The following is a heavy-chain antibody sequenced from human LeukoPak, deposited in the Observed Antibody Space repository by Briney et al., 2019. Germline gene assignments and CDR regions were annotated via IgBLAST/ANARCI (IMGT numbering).Heavy chain of an antibody. CDR2: ISSSSSYI. Sequence: GGSLRLSRAASGFTFSSYSMNWVRQAPGKGLGWVSSISSSSSYIYYADSVKGRFTISRDNAKNSLYLQMNSLRAEDTAVYYCARDRLVRGAIYPLEYYYYGMDVWGQGTTVTVSS. D-gene: IGHD3-10*01. CDR1: GFTFSSYS. CDR3: ARDRLVRGAIYPLEYYYYGMDV. J-gene: IGHJ6*02. V-gene: IGHV3-21*01.